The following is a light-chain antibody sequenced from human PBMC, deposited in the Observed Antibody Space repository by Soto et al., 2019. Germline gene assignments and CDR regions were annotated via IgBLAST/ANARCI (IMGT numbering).Light chain of an antibody. V-gene: IGKV1-39*01. J-gene: IGKJ2*01. CDR1: QTIKTY. CDR2: GSS. CDR3: QQSYFTPLYT. Sequence: DIQMTQSPSSLSASIGDTVTITCRASQTIKTYLNWYQQKPGKAPELLIYGSSTLQTGVPSRFAGSGSGTHVTLTISSLQPEDFAVYYCQQSYFTPLYTFGRGTRLEVK.